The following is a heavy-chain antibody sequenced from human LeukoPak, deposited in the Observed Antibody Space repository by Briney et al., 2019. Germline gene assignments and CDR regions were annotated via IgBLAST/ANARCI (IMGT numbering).Heavy chain of an antibody. CDR3: ARHRVTMFRGVMNYYYGMDV. D-gene: IGHD3-10*01. J-gene: IGHJ6*02. Sequence: GESLKISCKGSGYSFPTYWIGWVRQMPGKGLEWMGIIYPGDSDTRYSPSFQGQVTISADKSISTAYLQWSSLKASDSAMYYCARHRVTMFRGVMNYYYGMDVWGQGTTVTVSS. CDR1: GYSFPTYW. V-gene: IGHV5-51*01. CDR2: IYPGDSDT.